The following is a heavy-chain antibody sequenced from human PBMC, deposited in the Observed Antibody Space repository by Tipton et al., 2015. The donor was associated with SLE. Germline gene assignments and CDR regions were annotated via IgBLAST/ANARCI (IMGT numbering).Heavy chain of an antibody. CDR2: ISNSGNT. J-gene: IGHJ5*02. CDR3: AKCLRGSTSRWFDP. CDR1: DGSITNDY. V-gene: IGHV4-59*08. Sequence: TLSLTCIVSDGSITNDYWSWIRQPPGKRLEWIGYISNSGNTNYNPSLKSRVTISVDTSKNQFSLKLSSVTAADTAVYYCAKCLRGSTSRWFDPWGQGTLVTVSS. D-gene: IGHD3-16*01.